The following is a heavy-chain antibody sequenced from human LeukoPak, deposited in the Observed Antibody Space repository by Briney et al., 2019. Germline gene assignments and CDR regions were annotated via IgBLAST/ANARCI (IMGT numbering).Heavy chain of an antibody. Sequence: SETLSLTCTVSGGSFNSYYWSWIRQSAGKGLEWIGRIYTSGSTNFNTSLKSRVTMSVDTSKKQFSLKLSSVTAADTAVYYCARDFADILTGYYTFAMDVWGQGTTVTVSS. CDR1: GGSFNSYY. CDR3: ARDFADILTGYYTFAMDV. V-gene: IGHV4-4*07. J-gene: IGHJ6*02. CDR2: IYTSGST. D-gene: IGHD3-9*01.